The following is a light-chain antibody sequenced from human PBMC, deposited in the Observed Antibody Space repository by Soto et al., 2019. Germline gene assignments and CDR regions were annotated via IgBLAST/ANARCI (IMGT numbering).Light chain of an antibody. CDR1: QSISTY. CDR2: AAS. Sequence: DLQMTQSPSSLSASVGDRVTIACRAGQSISTYLNWYQQKPGKAPKLLIFAASSLNSGVPSRFSGSGSGTDFTLTINSLQLEDFATYYCQQSNSYPTFGGGTKVEIK. V-gene: IGKV1-39*01. J-gene: IGKJ4*01. CDR3: QQSNSYPT.